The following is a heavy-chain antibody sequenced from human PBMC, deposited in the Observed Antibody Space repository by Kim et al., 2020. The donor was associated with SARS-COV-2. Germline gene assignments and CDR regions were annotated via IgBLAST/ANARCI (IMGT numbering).Heavy chain of an antibody. Sequence: YYPDSVKGRFTISRDNSKNTLYLQMNSLRAEDTAVYYCAKYSSGYPTFDYWGQGTLVTVSS. D-gene: IGHD3-22*01. V-gene: IGHV3-23*01. J-gene: IGHJ4*02. CDR3: AKYSSGYPTFDY.